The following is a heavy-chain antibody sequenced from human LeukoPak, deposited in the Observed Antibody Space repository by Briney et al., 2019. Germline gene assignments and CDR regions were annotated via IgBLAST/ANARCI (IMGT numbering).Heavy chain of an antibody. J-gene: IGHJ4*02. V-gene: IGHV1-69-2*01. D-gene: IGHD6-25*01. Sequence: ASVKVSCKASGYTFASYGISWVRQAPGQGLEWMGRVDPEDGETIYAEKFQGRVTITADMSTDTAYMELSSLRSEDTAVYYCATQGLEGGYWGQGTLVTVSS. CDR2: VDPEDGET. CDR3: ATQGLEGGY. CDR1: GYTFASYG.